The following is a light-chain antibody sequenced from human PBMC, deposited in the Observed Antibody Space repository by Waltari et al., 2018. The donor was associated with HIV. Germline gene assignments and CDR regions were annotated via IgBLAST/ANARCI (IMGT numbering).Light chain of an antibody. V-gene: IGLV2-8*01. Sequence: QSALTKPPSASGSPGQSVTISCTGSSSDVGGYNYVSWYQQDPGKAPKLMIYEVSKRPSGVPDRFSGSKSGNTASLTVSGLQAEDEADYYCSSYAGSNTWVFGGGTKLTVL. CDR2: EVS. CDR3: SSYAGSNTWV. J-gene: IGLJ3*02. CDR1: SSDVGGYNY.